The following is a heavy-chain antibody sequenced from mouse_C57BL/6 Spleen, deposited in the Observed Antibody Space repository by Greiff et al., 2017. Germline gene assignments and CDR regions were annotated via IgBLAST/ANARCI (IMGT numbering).Heavy chain of an antibody. J-gene: IGHJ4*01. CDR2: INPNNGGT. V-gene: IGHV1-18*01. D-gene: IGHD2-12*01. Sequence: VQLQQSGPELVKPGASVKIPCKASGYTFTDYNMDWVKQSHGKSLEWIGDINPNNGGTIYNQKFKGKATLTVDKSSSTAYMEFSSLTSEDTAVYYCARGNSNDGPYAMDYWGQGTSVTVSS. CDR3: ARGNSNDGPYAMDY. CDR1: GYTFTDYN.